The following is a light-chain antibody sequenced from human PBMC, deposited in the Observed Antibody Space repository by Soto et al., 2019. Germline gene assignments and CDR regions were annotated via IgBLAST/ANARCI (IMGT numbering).Light chain of an antibody. J-gene: IGKJ2*01. CDR3: HQTYSTKYT. CDR2: SAS. Sequence: DFQLTQSPASLSASLGDRVTITCRSSQDIVNYVHWYQQRPGRAPDLLISSASALRDGVPSRFSGRGSWTNFSLTISGLQPEDFATYYCHQTYSTKYTFGQGT. CDR1: QDIVNY. V-gene: IGKV1-39*01.